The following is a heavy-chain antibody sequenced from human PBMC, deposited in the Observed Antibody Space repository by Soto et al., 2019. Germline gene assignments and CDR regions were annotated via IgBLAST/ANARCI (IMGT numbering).Heavy chain of an antibody. V-gene: IGHV4-59*08. Sequence: QVQLQESGPGLVKPSETLSLTCSVPGGSIRSHNWSWIRQPPGKGLEWIGCMYYSAMTEYNPSLKSRVTISADTSNNKVPLGLTSVTAANPAVYYGASHLFDSWKGYPYSYYMDVWGKGPRSPSP. D-gene: IGHD3-3*01. CDR2: MYYSAMT. CDR3: ASHLFDSWKGYPYSYYMDV. CDR1: GGSIRSHN. J-gene: IGHJ6*03.